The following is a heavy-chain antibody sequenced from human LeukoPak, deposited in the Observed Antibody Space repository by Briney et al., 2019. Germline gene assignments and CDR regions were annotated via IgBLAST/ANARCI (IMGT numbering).Heavy chain of an antibody. V-gene: IGHV4-34*01. CDR2: INHSGST. CDR3: AKVPPAWYSGGLTFDY. Sequence: SETLSLTCAVYGGCFSGYYWSWIRQPPGKGLEWIGEINHSGSTNYNPSLKSRVTISVDTSKNQFSLKLRSVTAADTAVYYCAKVPPAWYSGGLTFDYWGQGTLVTVSS. D-gene: IGHD1-26*01. J-gene: IGHJ4*02. CDR1: GGCFSGYY.